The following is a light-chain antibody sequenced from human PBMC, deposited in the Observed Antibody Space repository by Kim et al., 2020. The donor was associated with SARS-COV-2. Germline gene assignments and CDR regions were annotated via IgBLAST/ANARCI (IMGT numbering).Light chain of an antibody. J-gene: IGKJ3*01. CDR3: QNYGTSPFT. CDR2: GAS. Sequence: EIVLTQSPGTLSLSPGERATLSCRASQSVSSNYLAWYQQKPGQAPRLLFYGASSRATGIPDRFSGSGSGTDFTLTISRLEPEDFAVYYCQNYGTSPFTFGPGTKVDIK. CDR1: QSVSSNY. V-gene: IGKV3-20*01.